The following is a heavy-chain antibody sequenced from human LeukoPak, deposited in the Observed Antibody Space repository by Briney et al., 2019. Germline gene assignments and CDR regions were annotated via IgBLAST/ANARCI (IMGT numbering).Heavy chain of an antibody. Sequence: ASVKVSCKASGYTFSTYDINWVRQATGQGLEWMGWMSPERGYTGYAQKFQGRVTMTRDTSISTAYMELNNLRSDDTAVYYCARINPADCGGDCETDAFDIWAKGQWSPSLQ. CDR1: GYTFSTYD. V-gene: IGHV1-8*01. CDR3: ARINPADCGGDCETDAFDI. D-gene: IGHD2-21*02. J-gene: IGHJ3*02. CDR2: MSPERGYT.